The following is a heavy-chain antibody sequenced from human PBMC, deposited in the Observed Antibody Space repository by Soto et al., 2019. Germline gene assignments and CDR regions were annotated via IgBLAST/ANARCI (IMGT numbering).Heavy chain of an antibody. CDR2: IYYSGST. J-gene: IGHJ5*02. V-gene: IGHV4-31*03. CDR1: GGSIISGGYY. Sequence: SETLSLTCTVSGGSIISGGYYLICIRQHPWSGLEWIGYIYYSGSTYYNPSLKSRVTISVDTSKNQFSLKLSSVTAADTAVYYCAGVFGVVISRAARPYNWFDPWGQGTLVTVS. D-gene: IGHD3-3*01. CDR3: AGVFGVVISRAARPYNWFDP.